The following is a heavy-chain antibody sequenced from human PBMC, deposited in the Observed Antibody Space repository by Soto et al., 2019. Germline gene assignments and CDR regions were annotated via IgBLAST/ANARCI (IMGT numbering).Heavy chain of an antibody. V-gene: IGHV4-34*01. Sequence: KPSETLSLTCAVYGGSFSGYYWSCIRQPPGKGLEWIGEINHSGSTNYNPSLKSRVTISVDTSKNQFSLKLSSVTAADTAVYYCARSPYCSSTSCPEGDGMDVWGQGTTVTVSS. CDR1: GGSFSGYY. J-gene: IGHJ6*02. CDR2: INHSGST. D-gene: IGHD2-2*01. CDR3: ARSPYCSSTSCPEGDGMDV.